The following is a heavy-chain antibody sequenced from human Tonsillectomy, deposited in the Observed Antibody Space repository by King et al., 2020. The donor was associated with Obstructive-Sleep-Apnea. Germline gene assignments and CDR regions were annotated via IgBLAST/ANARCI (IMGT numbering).Heavy chain of an antibody. CDR3: ARDRNRNGDLDY. J-gene: IGHJ4*02. V-gene: IGHV3-33*01. CDR1: GFTFSNYG. Sequence: QLVQSGGGVVQPGRSLRLSCAASGFTFSNYGMHWVRQAPGEGLEWVAVIWFCGSNKYYADSVKGRFTISRDNSKNTLYLQMNSLRAEDTAVYYCARDRNRNGDLDYWGQGTLVTVSS. D-gene: IGHD4-17*01. CDR2: IWFCGSNK.